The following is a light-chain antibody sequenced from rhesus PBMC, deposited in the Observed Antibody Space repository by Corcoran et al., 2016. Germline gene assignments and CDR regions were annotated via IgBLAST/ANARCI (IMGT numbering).Light chain of an antibody. Sequence: QSAPIQSPSVSGSLGPSVTISCTGTSSDIGRSNYVSWYRQQPGTTTKLMMYKVNLRPSGVSDRVSGSKSGNTASLTISGLQAEDECDYSCCLYEASGDTFIFGVGTRLTVL. CDR1: SSDIGRSNY. CDR3: CLYEASGDTFI. V-gene: IGLV2-11*01. CDR2: KVN. J-gene: IGLJ1*01.